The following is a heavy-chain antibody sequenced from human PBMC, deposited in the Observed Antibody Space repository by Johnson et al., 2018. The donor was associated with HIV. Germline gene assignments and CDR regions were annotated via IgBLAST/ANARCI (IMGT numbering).Heavy chain of an antibody. D-gene: IGHD6-13*01. Sequence: QEQLVESGGGVVQPGRSLRVSCGTSGFTFSSYDMHWVRQAPGKGLEWVAVISYDGSNKYYADSVKGRFTISRDNSKNTLYLQMNSLRAEDTAGYYCARDGGIAATDAFDIWGQGTMVTVSS. V-gene: IGHV3-30*03. CDR1: GFTFSSYD. CDR2: ISYDGSNK. J-gene: IGHJ3*02. CDR3: ARDGGIAATDAFDI.